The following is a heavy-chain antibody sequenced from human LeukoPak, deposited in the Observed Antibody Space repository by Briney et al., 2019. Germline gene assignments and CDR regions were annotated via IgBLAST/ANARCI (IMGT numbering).Heavy chain of an antibody. Sequence: SETLSLTCTVSGGSISSSSYYWGWIRQPPGKGLEWIGSIYYSGSTYYNPSLKSRVTISVDTSKNQFSLKLSSVTAAVTAVYYCASPFLGYCSGGSCPKTYYYYGMDVWGQGTTVTVSS. CDR1: GGSISSSSYY. V-gene: IGHV4-39*01. CDR3: ASPFLGYCSGGSCPKTYYYYGMDV. D-gene: IGHD2-15*01. J-gene: IGHJ6*02. CDR2: IYYSGST.